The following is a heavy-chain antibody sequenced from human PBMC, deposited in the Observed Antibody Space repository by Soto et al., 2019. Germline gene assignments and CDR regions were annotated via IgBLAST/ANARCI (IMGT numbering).Heavy chain of an antibody. CDR2: INPNSGGT. CDR1: GYTFTGYY. Sequence: ASVKVSCKASGYTFTGYYMHWVRQAPGQGLEWMGWINPNSGGTNYAQKFQGWVTMTRDTSISTAYMELSRLRSDDTAVYYCACSYNWKDGWAFDIWGQGSMVTVSS. CDR3: ACSYNWKDGWAFDI. D-gene: IGHD1-20*01. J-gene: IGHJ3*02. V-gene: IGHV1-2*04.